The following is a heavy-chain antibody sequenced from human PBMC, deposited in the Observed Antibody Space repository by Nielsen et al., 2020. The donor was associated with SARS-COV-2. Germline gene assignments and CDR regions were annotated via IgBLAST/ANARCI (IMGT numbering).Heavy chain of an antibody. CDR3: ARARSSSSWYFDY. V-gene: IGHV4-31*03. D-gene: IGHD6-13*01. Sequence: LRLSCTVSGGSISSGGYYWSWIRQHPGKGLEWIGYIYYSGSTYYNPSLKSRVTISVDTSKNQFSLKLSSVTAADTAVYYCARARSSSSWYFDYWGQGTLVTVSS. CDR1: GGSISSGGYY. CDR2: IYYSGST. J-gene: IGHJ4*02.